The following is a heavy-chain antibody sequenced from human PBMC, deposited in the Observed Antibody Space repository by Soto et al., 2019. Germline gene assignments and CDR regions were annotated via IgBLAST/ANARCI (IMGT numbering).Heavy chain of an antibody. D-gene: IGHD3-10*01. CDR1: GYSFTSYW. CDR3: ARLTYYYGSGSFPPFDY. Sequence: GEPLKISCKGSGYSFTSYWIGWVRQMPGKGLEWMGIIYPGDSDTRYSPSFQGQVTISADKSISTAYLQWSSLKASDTAMYYCARLTYYYGSGSFPPFDYWGQGTLVTVSS. CDR2: IYPGDSDT. J-gene: IGHJ4*02. V-gene: IGHV5-51*01.